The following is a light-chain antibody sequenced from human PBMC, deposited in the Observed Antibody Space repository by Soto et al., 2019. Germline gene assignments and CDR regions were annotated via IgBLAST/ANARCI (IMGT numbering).Light chain of an antibody. CDR2: GAS. Sequence: EIVMTQSPATLSVSPGERATLSCRASQTVSVNLAWYQQKPGQAPRLLIYGASTRATGVPARFSGSGSGTEFTLTISSLQSEDFAVYYCQQYYDWPPFTFGPGTRVDIK. CDR1: QTVSVN. V-gene: IGKV3-15*01. J-gene: IGKJ3*01. CDR3: QQYYDWPPFT.